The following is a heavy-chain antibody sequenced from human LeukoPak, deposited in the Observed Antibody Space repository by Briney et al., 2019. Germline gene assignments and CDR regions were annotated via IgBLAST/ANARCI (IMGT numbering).Heavy chain of an antibody. D-gene: IGHD2-15*01. V-gene: IGHV1-2*02. CDR1: GYTFTGYY. Sequence: ASVKVSCKASGYTFTGYYMHWVRQAPGQGLEWMGWINSNSGGTNYAQKFQGRVTMTRDTSISTAYMEVSRLRSDDTALYYCARDERDCSGGSCYADDAFDIWGQGTMVTVSS. CDR2: INSNSGGT. CDR3: ARDERDCSGGSCYADDAFDI. J-gene: IGHJ3*02.